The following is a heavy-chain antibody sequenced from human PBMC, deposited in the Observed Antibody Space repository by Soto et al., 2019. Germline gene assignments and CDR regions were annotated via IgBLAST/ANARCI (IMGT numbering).Heavy chain of an antibody. D-gene: IGHD6-13*01. J-gene: IGHJ4*02. CDR1: GYTFANFD. V-gene: IGHV1-18*04. Sequence: ASVKVSCKTSGYTFANFDFSWVRQAPGQGLEWMGWVSNRNGVTNYAENFRDRVTISTDTSTNTVYMELRSLRSDDTAVYFCAGESLNTSWYGFYNWGRGTQFTVAS. CDR3: AGESLNTSWYGFYN. CDR2: VSNRNGVT.